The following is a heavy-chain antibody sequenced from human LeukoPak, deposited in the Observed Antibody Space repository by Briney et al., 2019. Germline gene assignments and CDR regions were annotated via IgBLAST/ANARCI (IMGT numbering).Heavy chain of an antibody. J-gene: IGHJ5*01. CDR2: VGGGGGTT. V-gene: IGHV3-23*01. CDR3: ARDNDPDYSSSPGWFDS. Sequence: GGSLRLSCAASGFTFSNYGMSWVRQAPGKGLEWVSTVGGGGGTTYYADSVKGRFTVSRDNSKNTLYLQMNSLRVEDTAVYYCARDNDPDYSSSPGWFDSWGQGTLVTVSS. CDR1: GFTFSNYG. D-gene: IGHD6-6*01.